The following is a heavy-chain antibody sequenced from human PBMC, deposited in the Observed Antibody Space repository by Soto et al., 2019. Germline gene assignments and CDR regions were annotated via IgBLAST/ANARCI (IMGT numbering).Heavy chain of an antibody. V-gene: IGHV3-7*01. CDR3: AKNNRYCSSTNCFVFDY. Sequence: EVQLVESGGGLVQPGGSLRLSCAASGFTFSGYWMSWVRQAPGKGLEWVANIKQDGSEKYYVDSVKGRFTISRDNAKNSLYLLMNSLRAEDTAVYCCAKNNRYCSSTNCFVFDYWGQGTLVTVSS. D-gene: IGHD2-2*01. J-gene: IGHJ4*02. CDR2: IKQDGSEK. CDR1: GFTFSGYW.